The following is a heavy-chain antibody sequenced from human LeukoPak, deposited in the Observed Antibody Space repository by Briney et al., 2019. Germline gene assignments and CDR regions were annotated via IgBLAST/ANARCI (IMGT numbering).Heavy chain of an antibody. CDR3: ANDPPWTNDAFDL. J-gene: IGHJ3*01. V-gene: IGHV3-7*01. CDR2: IKQDGSTK. CDR1: GFTFSNYW. Sequence: PGGSLRLSCVATGFTFSNYWMTWVRQAPGKGLEWVANIKQDGSTKYYVDSMKGRFTISRDNAGNSLYLQMSSLRAEDTAVYYCANDPPWTNDAFDLWGQGTMVTVSS. D-gene: IGHD3/OR15-3a*01.